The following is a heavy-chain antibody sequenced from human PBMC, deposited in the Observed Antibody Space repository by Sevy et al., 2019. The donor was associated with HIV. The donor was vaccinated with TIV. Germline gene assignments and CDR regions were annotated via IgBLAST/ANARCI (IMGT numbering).Heavy chain of an antibody. J-gene: IGHJ4*02. CDR3: ASDRGVGGVGATIDY. D-gene: IGHD1-26*01. CDR1: GFTFSSYS. CDR2: ISSSSSTI. Sequence: GGSLRLSCAASGFTFSSYSMNWVRQAPGKGLEWVSYISSSSSTIYYADSVKGRFTISRDNAKNSLYLQMNSLRDEDTAVYYCASDRGVGGVGATIDYWGQGTLVTVSS. V-gene: IGHV3-48*02.